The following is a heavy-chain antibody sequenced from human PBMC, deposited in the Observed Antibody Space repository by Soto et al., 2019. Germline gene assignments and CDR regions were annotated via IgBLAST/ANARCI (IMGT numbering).Heavy chain of an antibody. CDR2: ISSGGSTI. J-gene: IGHJ4*02. CDR3: TKGSSGYYYPHLDY. D-gene: IGHD3-22*01. CDR1: GFTFGSYI. V-gene: IGHV3-48*01. Sequence: GSLRLSCAASGFTFGSYIMNWVRQAAVKGLEWLSYISSGGSTIYYADSVRGRFTISRDNAKNSLYLQVNSLRAEDTAVYYCTKGSSGYYYPHLDYWGQGTLVTVSS.